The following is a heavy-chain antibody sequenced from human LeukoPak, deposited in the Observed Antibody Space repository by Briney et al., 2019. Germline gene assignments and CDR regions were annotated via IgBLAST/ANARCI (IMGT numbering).Heavy chain of an antibody. D-gene: IGHD3-16*01. CDR2: INHNGNVN. Sequence: GGSLRLSCAASGFTFSSYWMNWARQAPGKGLEWVASINHNGNVNYYVDSVKVRFTISRDNAKNSLYLQMGNLRAEDTAVYFCARGGGLDVWGQGATVTVSS. J-gene: IGHJ6*02. CDR3: ARGGGLDV. V-gene: IGHV3-7*03. CDR1: GFTFSSYW.